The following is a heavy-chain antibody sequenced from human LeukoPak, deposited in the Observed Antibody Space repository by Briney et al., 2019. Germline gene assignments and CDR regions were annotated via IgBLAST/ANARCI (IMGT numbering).Heavy chain of an antibody. J-gene: IGHJ5*02. CDR1: GGSISSYY. D-gene: IGHD3-10*01. V-gene: IGHV4-59*01. CDR2: IYYSGST. Sequence: SETLSLTCTVSGGSISSYYWSWLRQPPGKGLEWIGYIYYSGSTNYNPSLKSRVTISVDTSKNQFSLKLSSVTAADTAVYYCARGGYYGSGNDFRFDPWGQGTLVTVSS. CDR3: ARGGYYGSGNDFRFDP.